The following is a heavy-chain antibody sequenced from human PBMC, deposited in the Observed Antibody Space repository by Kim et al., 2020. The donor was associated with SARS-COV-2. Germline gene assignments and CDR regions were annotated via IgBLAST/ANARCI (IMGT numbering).Heavy chain of an antibody. CDR2: IRSKAYGGTT. CDR3: TRDRWAYGSGAGGY. CDR1: GFTFGDYA. Sequence: GGSLRLSCTASGFTFGDYAMSWFRQAPGKGLEWVGFIRSKAYGGTTEYAASVKGRFTISRDDSKSIAYLQMNSLKTEDTAVYYCTRDRWAYGSGAGGYWGQGTLVTVSS. J-gene: IGHJ4*02. V-gene: IGHV3-49*03. D-gene: IGHD3-10*01.